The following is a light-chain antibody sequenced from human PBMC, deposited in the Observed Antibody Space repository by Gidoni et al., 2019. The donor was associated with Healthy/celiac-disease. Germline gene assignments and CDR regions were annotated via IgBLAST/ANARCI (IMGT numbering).Light chain of an antibody. CDR1: QDISNY. J-gene: IGKJ4*01. Sequence: DIQMTQSPSSVGDRVTITCQASQDISNYLNWYQQKPGKAPKLLIYDASNMETGVPSRFSGSGSGTDFTFTISSLQPEDIATYYCQQYNNRPLTFGGGTKVEIK. V-gene: IGKV1-33*01. CDR2: DAS. CDR3: QQYNNRPLT.